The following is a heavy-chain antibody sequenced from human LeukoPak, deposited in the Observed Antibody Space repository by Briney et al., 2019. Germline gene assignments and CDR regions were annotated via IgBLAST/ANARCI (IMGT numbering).Heavy chain of an antibody. Sequence: GGSLRLSCAASGFTFSNYWMHWVRQAPGKGLVWVSRISSDGISTTYADSVKGRFTISRDNAKNTLYLQVYSLRAEDTAVYYCARDPTSYGDYGQYYFDFWGQGTLVTVSS. D-gene: IGHD4-17*01. CDR2: ISSDGIST. J-gene: IGHJ4*02. CDR1: GFTFSNYW. V-gene: IGHV3-74*01. CDR3: ARDPTSYGDYGQYYFDF.